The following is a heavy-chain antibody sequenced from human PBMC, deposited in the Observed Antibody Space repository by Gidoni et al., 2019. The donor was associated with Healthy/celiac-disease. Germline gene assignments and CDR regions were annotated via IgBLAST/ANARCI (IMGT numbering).Heavy chain of an antibody. D-gene: IGHD2-2*01. CDR2: IYYSGST. CDR1: GGSISSSSYY. V-gene: IGHV4-39*01. CDR3: ARGEGCSSTSCYLTLYYYYGMDV. J-gene: IGHJ6*02. Sequence: QLQLQESGPGLVKPSETLSLTCTVSGGSISSSSYYWGWIRQPPGKGLEWIGSIYYSGSTYYNPSLKSRVTISVDTSKNQFSLKLSSVTAADTAVYYCARGEGCSSTSCYLTLYYYYGMDVWGQGTTVTVSS.